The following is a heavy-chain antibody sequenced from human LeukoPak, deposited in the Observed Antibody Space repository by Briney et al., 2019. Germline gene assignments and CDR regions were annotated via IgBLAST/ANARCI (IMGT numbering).Heavy chain of an antibody. Sequence: SETLSLTCTVSGGSISSSSYYWGWIRQPPGKGLEWIGSIYYSGSTYYNPSLKSRVTISVDTSKNQFSLKLSSVTAADTAVYYCATVTYDLTSYGMDVWGQGTTVTVSS. D-gene: IGHD3/OR15-3a*01. CDR1: GGSISSSSYY. J-gene: IGHJ6*02. CDR2: IYYSGST. CDR3: ATVTYDLTSYGMDV. V-gene: IGHV4-39*01.